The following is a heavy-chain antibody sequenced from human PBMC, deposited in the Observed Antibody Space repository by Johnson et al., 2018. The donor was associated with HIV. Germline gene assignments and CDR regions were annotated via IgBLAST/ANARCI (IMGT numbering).Heavy chain of an antibody. J-gene: IGHJ3*02. CDR1: GFTFSSYG. D-gene: IGHD6-13*01. Sequence: QVLLVESGGGVVQPGRSLRLSCAASGFTFSSYGMHWVRQAPGKGLEWVAVIWYDGSNKYYADSVKGRFTISRDNSKNSLYLQMNSLRAEDTAVNYCASPATQQLVPVDAFDIWGQGTMVTVSS. V-gene: IGHV3-33*01. CDR3: ASPATQQLVPVDAFDI. CDR2: IWYDGSNK.